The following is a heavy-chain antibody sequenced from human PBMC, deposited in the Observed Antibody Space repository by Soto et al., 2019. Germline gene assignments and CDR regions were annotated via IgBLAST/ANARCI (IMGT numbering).Heavy chain of an antibody. Sequence: SGFTVSSNYMSWVRQAPGKGLEWVAAISTAGDTHYLGSVKGRFTISREDAKNSLSLQMNSLRVGDTAVYYCARGGDRFDGMDVWGQGTTVTVSS. CDR3: ARGGDRFDGMDV. CDR2: ISTAGDT. CDR1: GFTVSSNY. J-gene: IGHJ6*02. V-gene: IGHV3-13*01. D-gene: IGHD3-16*01.